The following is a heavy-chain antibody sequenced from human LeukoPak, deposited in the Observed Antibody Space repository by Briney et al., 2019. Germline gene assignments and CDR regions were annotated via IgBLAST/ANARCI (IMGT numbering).Heavy chain of an antibody. CDR1: GFAFSSYA. Sequence: GGSLRLSCAASGFAFSSYAISWVRQAPGKGLEWVSAISGSGGSTYYADSVKGRFTISRDNSKNTLYVQMNSLRAEDTAVYYCAKDRSSGWYASLLYFDYWGQGTLVTVSS. CDR2: ISGSGGST. V-gene: IGHV3-23*01. D-gene: IGHD6-19*01. J-gene: IGHJ4*02. CDR3: AKDRSSGWYASLLYFDY.